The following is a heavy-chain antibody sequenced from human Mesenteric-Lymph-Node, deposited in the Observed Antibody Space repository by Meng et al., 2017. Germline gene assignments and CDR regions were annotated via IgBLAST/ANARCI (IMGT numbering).Heavy chain of an antibody. V-gene: IGHV3-9*01. CDR2: ISWNTGSV. Sequence: SLKISCAASGFTFDDYAMHWVRQAPGKGLEWVSGISWNTGSVGYADSVKGRFTISRDNAKKSLYLQMNSLRAEDTALYYCAKGAYSSSWYRFDYWGQGTLVTVSS. D-gene: IGHD6-13*01. CDR1: GFTFDDYA. CDR3: AKGAYSSSWYRFDY. J-gene: IGHJ4*02.